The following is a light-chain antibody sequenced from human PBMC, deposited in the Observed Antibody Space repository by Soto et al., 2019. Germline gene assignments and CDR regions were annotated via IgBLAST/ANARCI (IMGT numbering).Light chain of an antibody. CDR3: VLYMGSGRGV. CDR2: STN. J-gene: IGLJ2*01. CDR1: SGSVSTSYY. Sequence: QAVVTQEPSFSVSPGGTVTLTCGLSSGSVSTSYYPSWYQQTPGQAPRTLIYSTNTRSSGVPDRFSGSILGNKAALTITGAQADDESDHYCVLYMGSGRGVFGGGTKLTVL. V-gene: IGLV8-61*01.